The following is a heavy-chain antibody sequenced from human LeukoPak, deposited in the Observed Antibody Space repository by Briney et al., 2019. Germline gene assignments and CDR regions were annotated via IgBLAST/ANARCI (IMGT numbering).Heavy chain of an antibody. J-gene: IGHJ4*02. V-gene: IGHV5-51*01. CDR3: ARLDDSSGYSIDY. CDR2: SYLDDSDP. CDR1: GDSFTRYW. D-gene: IGHD3-22*01. Sequence: GESLKISCKVPGDSFTRYWIGWVREMPGKGLGWMGISYLDDSDPKYRTSFQGHVTITDVKPISTAYLQWSSLKASDTAMYYRARLDDSSGYSIDYWGQGTLVTVSS.